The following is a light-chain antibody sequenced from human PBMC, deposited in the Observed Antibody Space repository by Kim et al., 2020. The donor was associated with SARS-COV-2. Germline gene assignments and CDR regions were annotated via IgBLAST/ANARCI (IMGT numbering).Light chain of an antibody. CDR2: RDT. CDR3: QVPGV. V-gene: IGLV3-9*01. Sequence: SYELTQPLSVSVALGQTARITCGGNNIGQKNVHWYQQKPGQAPVLVISRDTNRPSGIPERFSGSNSGNMATLSISGAQAGDEAEYFCQVPGVFGGGTQLTVL. J-gene: IGLJ3*02. CDR1: NIGQKN.